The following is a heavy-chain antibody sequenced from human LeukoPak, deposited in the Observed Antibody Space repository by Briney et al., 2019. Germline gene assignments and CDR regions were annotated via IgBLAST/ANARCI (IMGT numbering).Heavy chain of an antibody. CDR3: ASARELRSSRDFDY. V-gene: IGHV1-58*02. CDR1: GFTFTSSA. J-gene: IGHJ4*02. Sequence: SVKVSCKASGFTFTSSAMQWVRQARGQRLEWIGWIVVGSGNTNYAQKFQERVTITRDMSTSTAYMELSSLRSEDTAVYYCASARELRSSRDFDYWGQGTLVTVSS. D-gene: IGHD1-26*01. CDR2: IVVGSGNT.